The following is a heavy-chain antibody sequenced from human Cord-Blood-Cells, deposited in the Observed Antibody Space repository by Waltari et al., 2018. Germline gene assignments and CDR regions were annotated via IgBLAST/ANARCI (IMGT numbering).Heavy chain of an antibody. CDR2: IHHSGST. J-gene: IGHJ4*02. CDR1: GGSFSGYY. Sequence: VRLQQWGSGLLKPSETLSLTCAVYGGSFSGYYWSWIRQPPWKRLEWIWEIHHSGSTNYNPSLKSRGSISVDPSKNQFSLKLSSVTAADTAGYYCARGVLSRDFDYWGQGTLVTVSS. V-gene: IGHV4-34*01. CDR3: ARGVLSRDFDY.